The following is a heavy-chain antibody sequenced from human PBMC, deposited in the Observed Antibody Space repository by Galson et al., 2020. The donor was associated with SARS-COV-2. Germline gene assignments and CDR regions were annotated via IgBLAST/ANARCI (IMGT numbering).Heavy chain of an antibody. Sequence: SQTLSLTCTVSGGSIRSGGYYSSWIRQHPGKGLEWIGYIYSSGRTYYNPSLKSRGIISVATSKNQFSLRLNSVTATDTALYYCARELYGAGTFDYCGRGTLITVSS. CDR2: IYSSGRT. J-gene: IGHJ4*02. CDR1: GGSIRSGGYY. V-gene: IGHV4-31*03. CDR3: ARELYGAGTFDY. D-gene: IGHD3-10*01.